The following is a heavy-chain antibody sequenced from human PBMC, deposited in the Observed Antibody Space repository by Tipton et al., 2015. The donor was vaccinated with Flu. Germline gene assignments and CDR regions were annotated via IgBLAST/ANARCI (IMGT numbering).Heavy chain of an antibody. CDR2: INHSGST. D-gene: IGHD2-15*01. Sequence: TLSLTCAVYGGSFSGYYWSWIRQPPGKGLEWIGEINHSGSTNYNPSLKSRVTISVDTSKNQFSLKLSSVTAAATAVYYCARGLGVVVAVAFDIWGPRDNDHRLF. CDR3: ARGLGVVVAVAFDI. V-gene: IGHV4-34*01. J-gene: IGHJ3*02. CDR1: GGSFSGYY.